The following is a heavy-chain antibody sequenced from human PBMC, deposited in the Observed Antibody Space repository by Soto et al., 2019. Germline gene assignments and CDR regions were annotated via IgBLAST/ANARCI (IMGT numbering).Heavy chain of an antibody. Sequence: QVQVVQSGAEVKKPGASVKISCKASGYTFTTHAMHWVRQAPGQSLEWMGWINGGTGQTKHSQRFQGRVKIPGDTSASTAYMELRSLRAEDTGVYYCARGKGMEENYYYYGLDIWGQGTTVTVSS. CDR3: ARGKGMEENYYYYGLDI. J-gene: IGHJ6*02. D-gene: IGHD1-1*01. V-gene: IGHV1-3*01. CDR2: INGGTGQT. CDR1: GYTFTTHA.